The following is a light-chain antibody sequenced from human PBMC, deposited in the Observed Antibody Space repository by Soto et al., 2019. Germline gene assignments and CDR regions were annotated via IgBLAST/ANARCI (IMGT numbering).Light chain of an antibody. CDR2: GAS. V-gene: IGKV3-20*01. J-gene: IGKJ1*01. CDR1: QSVSSSY. CDR3: QQYGSSPT. Sequence: EIVLTQSPGTLSLSPGERATLSCRASQSVSSSYLAWYQQKPGQAPRLLIYGASSRATGIPDRFSGSGSGTDFTLTTSRLEPEDFAVYYCQQYGSSPTFSQGTKVDIK.